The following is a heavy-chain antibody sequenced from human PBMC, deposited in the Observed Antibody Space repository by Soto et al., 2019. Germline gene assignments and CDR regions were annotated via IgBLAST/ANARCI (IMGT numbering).Heavy chain of an antibody. V-gene: IGHV4-39*02. CDR1: GVSIHNSHSF. Sequence: PSETLSLTCAVSGVSIHNSHSFWGWIRQPPGKGLEFIGSVYYSGGSHYNPSLKGRVTISVDTSNNQVSLRVNSVTAADTAVYYCGRVVEGATRHTDSDSWGQGTVVTVSS. J-gene: IGHJ1*01. D-gene: IGHD2-15*01. CDR2: VYYSGGS. CDR3: GRVVEGATRHTDSDS.